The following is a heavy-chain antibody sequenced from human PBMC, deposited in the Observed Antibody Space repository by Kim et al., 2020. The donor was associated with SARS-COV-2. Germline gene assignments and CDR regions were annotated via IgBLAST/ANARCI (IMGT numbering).Heavy chain of an antibody. D-gene: IGHD3-10*01. CDR3: AKGYYYGSGSKHAFDI. CDR1: GFTFSSYA. J-gene: IGHJ3*02. V-gene: IGHV3-23*01. Sequence: GGSLRLSCAASGFTFSSYAMSWVRQAPGKGLEWVSAISGSGGSTYYADSVKGRFTISRDNSKNTLYLQMNSLRAEDTAVYYCAKGYYYGSGSKHAFDIWGQGTMVTVSS. CDR2: ISGSGGST.